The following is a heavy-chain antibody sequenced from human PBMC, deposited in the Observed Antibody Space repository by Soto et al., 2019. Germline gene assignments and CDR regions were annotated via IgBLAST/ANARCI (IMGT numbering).Heavy chain of an antibody. D-gene: IGHD2-15*01. CDR2: ISSSGSTI. CDR1: GFTLSDYY. CDR3: ARDLGRYCSGGSCYWGDYYYYYYMDV. V-gene: IGHV3-11*01. J-gene: IGHJ6*03. Sequence: PGGSLRLSCASSGFTLSDYYMSWIRQAPGKGLEWVSYISSSGSTIYYADSVKGRFTISRDNAKNSLYLQMNSLRAEDTAVYYCARDLGRYCSGGSCYWGDYYYYYYMDVWGKGTTVTVSS.